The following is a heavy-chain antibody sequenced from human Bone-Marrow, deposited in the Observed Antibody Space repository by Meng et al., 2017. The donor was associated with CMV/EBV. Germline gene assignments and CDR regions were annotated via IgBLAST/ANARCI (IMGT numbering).Heavy chain of an antibody. J-gene: IGHJ4*02. CDR3: ARDWVYYKDSSGYYLPDY. D-gene: IGHD3-22*01. CDR1: GFTFSSYA. CDR2: ISYDGSNK. V-gene: IGHV3-30*04. Sequence: GGSLRLSCAASGFTFSSYAMHWVRQAPGKGLEWVAVISYDGSNKYYADSVKGRFTISRDNSKNTLYLQMNSLRAEDTAVYYCARDWVYYKDSSGYYLPDYWGQGTLVTVSS.